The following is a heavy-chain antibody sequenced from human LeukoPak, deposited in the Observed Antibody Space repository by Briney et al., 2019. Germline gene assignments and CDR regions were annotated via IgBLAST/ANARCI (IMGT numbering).Heavy chain of an antibody. D-gene: IGHD3-9*01. V-gene: IGHV3-23*01. CDR3: ASYDILTGYSRHPLKR. CDR1: GFTFSSYA. CDR2: ISGGGGST. Sequence: GGSLRLSCAASGFTFSSYAMSWVRQAPGKGLEWASSISGGGGSTYYADSVKGRFTISRDNSKNTLYLQVNSLRAEDTAVYYCASYDILTGYSRHPLKRWGQGTLVTVSS. J-gene: IGHJ4*02.